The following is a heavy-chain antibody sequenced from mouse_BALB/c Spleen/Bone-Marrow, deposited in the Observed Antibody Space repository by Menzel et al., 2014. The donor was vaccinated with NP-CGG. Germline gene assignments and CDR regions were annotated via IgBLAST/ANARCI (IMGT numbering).Heavy chain of an antibody. CDR2: ISSGSNSI. CDR3: TRGGNWDDFDY. CDR1: GFTFXSFG. V-gene: IGHV5-17*02. Sequence: EVQLQQSGGGLVRPGGSRKLSCAASGFTFXSFGMHWVRQAPEKGLEWVAYISSGSNSIFYADTVKGRFTISRDNPKNTLFLQMTSLRSEDTAMYYCTRGGNWDDFDYWGQGTTLTVSS. D-gene: IGHD4-1*01. J-gene: IGHJ2*01.